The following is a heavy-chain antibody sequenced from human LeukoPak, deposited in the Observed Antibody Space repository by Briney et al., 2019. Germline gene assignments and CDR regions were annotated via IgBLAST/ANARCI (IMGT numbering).Heavy chain of an antibody. CDR1: GFTFSSYE. V-gene: IGHV3-48*03. D-gene: IGHD3-22*01. J-gene: IGHJ4*02. CDR3: AKIGITMIVVVKYYFDY. Sequence: GGSLRLSCAASGFTFSSYEMNWVRQAPGKGLEWVSYISSSGSTIYYADSVKGRFTISRDNAKNSLYLQMNSLRAEDTAVYYCAKIGITMIVVVKYYFDYWGQGTLVTVSS. CDR2: ISSSGSTI.